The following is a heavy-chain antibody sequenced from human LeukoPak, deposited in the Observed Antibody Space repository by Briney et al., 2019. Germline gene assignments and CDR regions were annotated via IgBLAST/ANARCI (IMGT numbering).Heavy chain of an antibody. V-gene: IGHV3-7*01. CDR2: IKQDGSEK. CDR3: ARFLTYYYDSSGTGLDAFDI. J-gene: IGHJ3*02. Sequence: GGSLRLSCAASGFTFSSYWMSWVRQAPGKGLEWVANIKQDGSEKYYVDSVKGRFTISRDNAKNSLYLQMNSLRAEDTAVYYCARFLTYYYDSSGTGLDAFDIWGQGTMVTVSS. CDR1: GFTFSSYW. D-gene: IGHD3-22*01.